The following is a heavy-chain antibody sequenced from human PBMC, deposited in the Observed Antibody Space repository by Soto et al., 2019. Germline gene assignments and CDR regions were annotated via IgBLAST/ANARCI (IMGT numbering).Heavy chain of an antibody. D-gene: IGHD6-19*01. CDR2: IYYSGST. Sequence: QVQLQESGPGLVKPSQTLSLTCTVSGGSISSGGYYWSWIRQHPGKGLEWIGYIYYSGSTYYNPSLKSRVTISVDTSKNQFSLKLSSVTAADTAVYYCARDKWLVRPSVVGYYYYGMDVWGQGTTVTVSS. CDR1: GGSISSGGYY. J-gene: IGHJ6*02. V-gene: IGHV4-31*03. CDR3: ARDKWLVRPSVVGYYYYGMDV.